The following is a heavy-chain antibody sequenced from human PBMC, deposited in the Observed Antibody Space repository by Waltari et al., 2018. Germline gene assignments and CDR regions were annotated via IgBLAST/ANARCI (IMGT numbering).Heavy chain of an antibody. CDR3: ARGRGYDSSGLPRRSY. J-gene: IGHJ4*02. D-gene: IGHD3-22*01. CDR2: INHSGST. Sequence: QVQLQQWGAGLLKPSETLSLTCAVYGGSFSGYYWSWLRPPPGKGLEWIGEINHSGSTNYNPSLKSRVTISVDTSKNQFSLKLSSVTAADTAVYYCARGRGYDSSGLPRRSYWGQGTLVTVSS. V-gene: IGHV4-34*01. CDR1: GGSFSGYY.